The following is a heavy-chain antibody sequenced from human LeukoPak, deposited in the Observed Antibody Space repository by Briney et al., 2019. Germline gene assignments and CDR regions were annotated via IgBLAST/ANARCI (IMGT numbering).Heavy chain of an antibody. V-gene: IGHV3-30*02. J-gene: IGHJ4*02. CDR1: GFTFSSYG. D-gene: IGHD1-26*01. Sequence: GGSLRLSCAASGFTFSSYGMHWVRQAPGKGLEWVAFIRYDGSNKYYADSVKGRFTISRDNSKNTLYLQMNSLRAEDTAVYYCARAPPVGAIPFDYWGQGTLVTVSS. CDR2: IRYDGSNK. CDR3: ARAPPVGAIPFDY.